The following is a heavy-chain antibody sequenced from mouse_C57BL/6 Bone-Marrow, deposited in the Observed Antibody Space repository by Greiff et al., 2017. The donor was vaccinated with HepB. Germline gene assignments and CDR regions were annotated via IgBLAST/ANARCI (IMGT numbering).Heavy chain of an antibody. V-gene: IGHV1-7*01. CDR2: INPSSGYT. D-gene: IGHD1-1*01. CDR1: GYTFTSYW. CDR3: AIYYGSSYGFAY. Sequence: VQLQQSGAELAKPGASVKLSCKASGYTFTSYWMHWVKQRPGQGLEWIGYINPSSGYTKYNQKFKDKATLTADKSSSTAYMQLNSLQYEDSAVYYCAIYYGSSYGFAYWGQGTLVTVSA. J-gene: IGHJ3*01.